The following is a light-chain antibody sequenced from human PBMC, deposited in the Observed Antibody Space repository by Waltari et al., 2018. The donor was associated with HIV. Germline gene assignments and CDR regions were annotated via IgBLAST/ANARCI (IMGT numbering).Light chain of an antibody. CDR1: SSNIGSYY. CDR3: AAWTDSLSGVV. CDR2: RNN. Sequence: QSVLTLPPSASGTPGQRVTISCSGSSSNIGSYYVYWYQQLPGTAPKLLIYRNNQRPSGVPDRFSGSKSGTSASLAISGLRSEDEADYYCAAWTDSLSGVVFGGGTKLSVL. J-gene: IGLJ2*01. V-gene: IGLV1-47*01.